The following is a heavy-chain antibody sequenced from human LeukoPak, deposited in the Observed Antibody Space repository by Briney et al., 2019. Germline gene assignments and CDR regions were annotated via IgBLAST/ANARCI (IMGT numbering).Heavy chain of an antibody. J-gene: IGHJ4*02. V-gene: IGHV1-18*01. Sequence: ASVKVSCKASGYTFTSYGISWVRQAPGQGLEWMGWISAYNGNTNYAQKLQGRVTMTTDTSTSTAYMELRSLRSDDTVVYYCARVEKRGYSYGGGFDYWGQGTLVTVSS. CDR3: ARVEKRGYSYGGGFDY. D-gene: IGHD5-18*01. CDR1: GYTFTSYG. CDR2: ISAYNGNT.